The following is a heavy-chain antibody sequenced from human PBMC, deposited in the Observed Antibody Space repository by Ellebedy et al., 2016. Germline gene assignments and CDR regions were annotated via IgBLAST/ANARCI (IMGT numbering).Heavy chain of an antibody. Sequence: ASVKVSXXASGYTFTTYDINWIRQATGQGLEWMGWMNPNSGNTGCAQKFQGRVSMTRDTSINTAYMELSNLEPEDTAMYYCARAPIGGYSYGYWGQGTPVTVSS. D-gene: IGHD5-18*01. J-gene: IGHJ4*02. CDR3: ARAPIGGYSYGY. CDR1: GYTFTTYD. V-gene: IGHV1-8*01. CDR2: MNPNSGNT.